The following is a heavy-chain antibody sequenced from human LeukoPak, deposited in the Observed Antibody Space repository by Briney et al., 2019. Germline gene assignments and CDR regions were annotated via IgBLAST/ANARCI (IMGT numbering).Heavy chain of an antibody. CDR3: ARLTGYSYGYVDYYYMDV. D-gene: IGHD5-18*01. J-gene: IGHJ6*03. CDR2: INHSGST. V-gene: IGHV4-34*01. Sequence: SETLSLTCSFSGGSISNYYWSWIRQPPGKGLEWIGEINHSGSTYYNPSLKSRVTISVDTSKNQFSLKLSSVTAADTAVYYCARLTGYSYGYVDYYYMDVWGKGTTVTVSS. CDR1: GGSISNYY.